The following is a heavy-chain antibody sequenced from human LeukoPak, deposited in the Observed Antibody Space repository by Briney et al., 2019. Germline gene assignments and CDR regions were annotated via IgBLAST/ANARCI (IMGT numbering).Heavy chain of an antibody. J-gene: IGHJ4*02. CDR2: ISYDGSNK. Sequence: GGSLRLSCAASGFTFSSYGMHWVRQAPGKGLEWVAVISYDGSNKYYADSVKGRFTISRDNSKNTLYLQMNSLRAEDTAVYYCAKTRAYSSGRSYYFDYWGQGTLVTVSS. V-gene: IGHV3-30*18. D-gene: IGHD6-19*01. CDR3: AKTRAYSSGRSYYFDY. CDR1: GFTFSSYG.